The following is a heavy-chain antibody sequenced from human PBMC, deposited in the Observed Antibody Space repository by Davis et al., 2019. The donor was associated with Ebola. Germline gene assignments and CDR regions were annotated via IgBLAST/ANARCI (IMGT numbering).Heavy chain of an antibody. CDR1: GFTFSNYA. V-gene: IGHV3-23*01. D-gene: IGHD5-24*01. J-gene: IGHJ3*02. Sequence: GESLKISCAASGFTFSNYAMNWVRQAPGKGLEWVSAITGSGGTTYYADSVKGRFTISKDNSKNTLYLQMNSLRAEDTAVYYCAKEGVEMATGAFDIWGQGTMVTVSS. CDR3: AKEGVEMATGAFDI. CDR2: ITGSGGTT.